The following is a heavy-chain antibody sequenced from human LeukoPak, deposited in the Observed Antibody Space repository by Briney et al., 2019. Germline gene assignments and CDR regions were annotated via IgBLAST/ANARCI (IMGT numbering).Heavy chain of an antibody. V-gene: IGHV3-23*01. CDR1: GFTFRNYW. D-gene: IGHD6-6*01. CDR2: ISGSGGRT. CDR3: AKGRSSSSYFYYGLDV. Sequence: GGSLRLSCAASGFTFRNYWMHWVRQAPGKGLEWVSAISGSGGRTHYADSLKGRFTISRDNSKNTLFLQMNSLRAEDTAVYYCAKGRSSSSYFYYGLDVWGQGTTVTVSS. J-gene: IGHJ6*02.